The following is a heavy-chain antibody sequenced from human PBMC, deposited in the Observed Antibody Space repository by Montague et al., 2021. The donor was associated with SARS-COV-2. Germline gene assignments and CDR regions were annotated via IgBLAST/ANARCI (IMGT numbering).Heavy chain of an antibody. D-gene: IGHD3-16*01. V-gene: IGHV4-39*07. CDR1: RDSISSHNYF. Sequence: SETLFLTCTVSRDSISSHNYFWAWIRQPPGKGLEWIGSVDYSGLTFYNPSLESRVTISVDTSKKQFSLKVNSVTAADTAVYYCAKDVEALAWGTLDIWGQGTMVTVSS. J-gene: IGHJ3*02. CDR3: AKDVEALAWGTLDI. CDR2: VDYSGLT.